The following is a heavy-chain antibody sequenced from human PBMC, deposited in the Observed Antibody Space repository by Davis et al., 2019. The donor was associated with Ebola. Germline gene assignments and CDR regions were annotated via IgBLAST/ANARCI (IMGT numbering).Heavy chain of an antibody. D-gene: IGHD6-13*01. Sequence: MPSETLSLTCTVSGDSMSSENSYWSWIRQPPGKGLEWIGYIHYSGSTVYSPSLQGRLTLSVDTSKTHFSLKLKSVTAADTAVYYCARHVCVYCSSWYFHYWGQGTLVTVSS. CDR1: GDSMSSENSY. J-gene: IGHJ4*02. CDR3: ARHVCVYCSSWYFHY. CDR2: IHYSGST. V-gene: IGHV4-30-4*01.